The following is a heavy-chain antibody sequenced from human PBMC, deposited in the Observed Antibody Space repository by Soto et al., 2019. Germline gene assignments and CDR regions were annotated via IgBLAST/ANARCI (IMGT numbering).Heavy chain of an antibody. CDR1: GFTFSSYA. J-gene: IGHJ4*02. CDR3: AKVGYFDWLLPLDY. CDR2: ISGSGGST. D-gene: IGHD3-9*01. Sequence: GGSLRLSCAASGFTFSSYAMSWVRQAPGKGLEWVSAISGSGGSTYYADSVKGRFTISRDNSKNTLYLQMNSLRAEDTAVYYCAKVGYFDWLLPLDYWGQGTLVTVSS. V-gene: IGHV3-23*01.